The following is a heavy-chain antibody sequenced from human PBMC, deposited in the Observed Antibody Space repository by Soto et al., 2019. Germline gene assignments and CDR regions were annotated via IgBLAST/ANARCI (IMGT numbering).Heavy chain of an antibody. CDR3: ARGTLEDIVVVVAAADI. V-gene: IGHV3-11*01. Sequence: GGSLRLSCAASGFTFSDYYMSWIRQAPGKGLEWVSYISSSGSTIYYADSVKGRFTISRDNAKNSLYLQMNSLRAEDTAVYYCARGTLEDIVVVVAAADIWGQGTMVTVSS. D-gene: IGHD2-15*01. CDR1: GFTFSDYY. CDR2: ISSSGSTI. J-gene: IGHJ3*02.